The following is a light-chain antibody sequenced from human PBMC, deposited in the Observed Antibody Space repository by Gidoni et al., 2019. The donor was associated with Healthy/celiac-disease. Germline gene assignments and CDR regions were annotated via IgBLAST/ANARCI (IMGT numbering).Light chain of an antibody. CDR2: KAS. CDR1: QSSSSW. V-gene: IGKV1-5*03. CDR3: QQYNRYLLT. J-gene: IGKJ4*01. Sequence: DIQMTQSPSTLSASVGDRVTITCRASQSSSSWLAWYQQKPGKAPKLLIYKASSLESGVPSRFSCSGSGTEFTLTISSLQPDDFATYYCQQYNRYLLTFXGXTKVEIK.